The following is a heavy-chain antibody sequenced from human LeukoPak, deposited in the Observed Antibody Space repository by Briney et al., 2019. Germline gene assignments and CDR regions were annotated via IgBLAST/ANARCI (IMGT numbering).Heavy chain of an antibody. CDR3: ARGRYCSGGSCLDY. CDR2: ISNSGST. V-gene: IGHV4-59*01. D-gene: IGHD2-15*01. CDR1: GGSISSYF. Sequence: SETLSLTCTVSGGSISSYFWSWIRQPPGKGLEWVAYISNSGSTNYNPSLKSRVTISVDTSKNQFSLKLTSVTSADTAVYYCARGRYCSGGSCLDYWGQRTLATVSS. J-gene: IGHJ4*02.